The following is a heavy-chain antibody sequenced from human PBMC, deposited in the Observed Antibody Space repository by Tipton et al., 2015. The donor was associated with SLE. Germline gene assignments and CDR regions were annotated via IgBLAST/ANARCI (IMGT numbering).Heavy chain of an antibody. CDR2: VYHSGST. CDR1: GGSIRTSSNF. J-gene: IGHJ5*02. D-gene: IGHD2-15*01. V-gene: IGHV4-39*07. CDR3: ARALGGRCSGGNCYSLFDP. Sequence: TLSLTCTVSGGSIRTSSNFWAWIRQPPGKRPEWIGNVYHSGSTYYSPSLKRRVTILVETSKNQFSLRLLSVTAADTAVYYCARALGGRCSGGNCYSLFDPWGQGTLVTVSS.